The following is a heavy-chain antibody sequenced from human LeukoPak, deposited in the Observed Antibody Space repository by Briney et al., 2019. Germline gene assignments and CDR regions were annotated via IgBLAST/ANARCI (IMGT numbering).Heavy chain of an antibody. J-gene: IGHJ4*02. Sequence: PSETLSLTCTVSGGSISSYYWSWIRQPPGKGLEWIGYIYYSGSTNYNPSLKSRVTISVDTSKNQFSLKLSSVTAADTAVYYCARDLWFGELGYWGQGTLVTVSS. CDR2: IYYSGST. D-gene: IGHD3-10*01. CDR1: GGSISSYY. V-gene: IGHV4-59*01. CDR3: ARDLWFGELGY.